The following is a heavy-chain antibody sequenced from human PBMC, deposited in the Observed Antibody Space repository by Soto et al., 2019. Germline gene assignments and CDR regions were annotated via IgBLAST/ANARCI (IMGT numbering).Heavy chain of an antibody. D-gene: IGHD1-20*01. V-gene: IGHV2-5*02. Sequence: QITLKESGPTLVKPTQTLTLTCTFSGFSLSTSGVGVGWIRQPPGKALEWLALIYWDDDKRYSPSLKSRLTIPKDTSKNQVVLTMTNMDPVATATYYCARRPRWNNWNDGEPWGQGTLVTVSS. CDR3: ARRPRWNNWNDGEP. J-gene: IGHJ5*02. CDR2: IYWDDDK. CDR1: GFSLSTSGVG.